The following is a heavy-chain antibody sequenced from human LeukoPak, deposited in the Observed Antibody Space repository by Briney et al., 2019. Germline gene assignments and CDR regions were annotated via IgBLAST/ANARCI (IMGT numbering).Heavy chain of an antibody. CDR1: GYTFTSYD. V-gene: IGHV1-8*01. Sequence: GASVKVSCKASGYTFTSYDINWVRQATGQGLEWMGWTSPNSGNTGYAQKFQGRVTMTRNTSISTAYMELSSLRSEDTAVYYCARASRGWDFWSGYYANYYYMDVWGKGTTVTVSS. D-gene: IGHD3-3*01. CDR3: ARASRGWDFWSGYYANYYYMDV. J-gene: IGHJ6*03. CDR2: TSPNSGNT.